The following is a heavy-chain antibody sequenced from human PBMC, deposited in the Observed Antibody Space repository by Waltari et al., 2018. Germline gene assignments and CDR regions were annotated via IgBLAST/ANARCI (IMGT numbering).Heavy chain of an antibody. CDR2: VYWDDDK. CDR3: AHFSYRGSRLLDH. J-gene: IGHJ4*02. D-gene: IGHD1-26*01. V-gene: IGHV2-5*02. Sequence: QITLKESGPTLVKPTQTLTLTCSLSGSSISTNGVAVGWIRQPPGKALESLAIVYWDDDKLYSPSLRDRITITKDTYKNQVVLTMTNMDPVDTATYFCAHFSYRGSRLLDHWGQGAPVTVSS. CDR1: GSSISTNGVA.